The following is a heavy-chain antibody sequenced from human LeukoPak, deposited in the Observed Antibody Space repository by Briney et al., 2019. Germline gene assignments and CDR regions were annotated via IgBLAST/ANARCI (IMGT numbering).Heavy chain of an antibody. J-gene: IGHJ5*02. CDR2: IWYYGSNK. Sequence: YPGGSLRLSCAASGFTFSSYGMHWVRQAPGKGLEWVAVIWYYGSNKYYADSVKGRFTISRDNSKNTLYLQMNSLRAEDTAVYYCAGSGSVFWFDPWGQGTLVTVSS. CDR3: AGSGSVFWFDP. D-gene: IGHD1-26*01. CDR1: GFTFSSYG. V-gene: IGHV3-33*01.